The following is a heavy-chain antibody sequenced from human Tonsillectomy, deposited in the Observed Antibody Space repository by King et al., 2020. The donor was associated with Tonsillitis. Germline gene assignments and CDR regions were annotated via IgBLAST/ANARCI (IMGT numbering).Heavy chain of an antibody. CDR1: GFTFSSYA. V-gene: IGHV3-30*02. J-gene: IGHJ4*02. CDR3: AKEETSSSPFAY. CDR2: IQRDGSEK. Sequence: QLVQSGGGVVQPGGSLRLSCAASGFTFSSYAMHWVRQAPGKGLEWVTFIQRDGSEKFYADSVKGRFTISRDNSKNTVYLQMNSLRADDTAVYYCAKEETSSSPFAYWGQGTLVTVSS. D-gene: IGHD1-26*01.